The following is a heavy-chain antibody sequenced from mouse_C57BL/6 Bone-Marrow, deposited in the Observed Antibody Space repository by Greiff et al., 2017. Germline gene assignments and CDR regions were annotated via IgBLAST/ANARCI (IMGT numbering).Heavy chain of an antibody. Sequence: QVQLQQPGAELVRPGSSVKLSCTASGYTFTSYWMHWVKQRPIQGLEWIGNIDPSDSETHYNQKFKDKATLTVDTSSSTAYMQLSSLTTEDSAVYYCATITTVVAVDYGGRGTALTVSA. V-gene: IGHV1-52*01. CDR2: IDPSDSET. CDR1: GYTFTSYW. CDR3: ATITTVVAVDY. J-gene: IGHJ2*01. D-gene: IGHD1-1*01.